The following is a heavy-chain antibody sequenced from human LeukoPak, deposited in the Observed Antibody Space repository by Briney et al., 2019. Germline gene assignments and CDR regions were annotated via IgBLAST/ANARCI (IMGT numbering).Heavy chain of an antibody. CDR3: ARGGDCTNGVCSDY. J-gene: IGHJ4*02. CDR2: IYYSGST. CDR1: GGSISSGGYY. Sequence: PSQTLSLTCTVSGGSISSGGYYWSWIRQHPGKGLEWIGYIYYSGSTYYNPSLKSRVTLSVDTSKNQFSLKLSSAAAADTAVYYCARGGDCTNGVCSDYWGQGTLVTVSS. D-gene: IGHD2-8*01. V-gene: IGHV4-31*03.